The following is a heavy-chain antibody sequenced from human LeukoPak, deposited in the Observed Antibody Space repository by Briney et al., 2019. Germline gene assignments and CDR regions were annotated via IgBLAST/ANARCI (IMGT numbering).Heavy chain of an antibody. CDR2: VSGNGGLT. CDR3: AKVLPTSGWSSSCYFDY. CDR1: RFTFSNYA. J-gene: IGHJ4*02. Sequence: GGSLRLSCAASRFTFSNYAMSWVRQAPGKGLEWVSAVSGNGGLTYYADSVKGRFIISRDNSKNTLSLQMNSLRAEDTAMYYCAKVLPTSGWSSSCYFDYWGQGTLVTVSS. V-gene: IGHV3-23*01. D-gene: IGHD6-19*01.